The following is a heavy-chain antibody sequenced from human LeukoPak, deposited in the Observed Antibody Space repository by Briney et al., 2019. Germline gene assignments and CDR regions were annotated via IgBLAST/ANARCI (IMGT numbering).Heavy chain of an antibody. D-gene: IGHD2-2*02. Sequence: GSLRLSCAASGFTFSSYAMHWVRQAPGKGLEWVAVISYDGSNKYYADSVKGRFTISRDNSKNTLYLQMNSLRAEDTAVYYCARDGAGYCSSTSCYIGGYFDYWGQGTLVTVSS. J-gene: IGHJ4*02. CDR1: GFTFSSYA. CDR3: ARDGAGYCSSTSCYIGGYFDY. CDR2: ISYDGSNK. V-gene: IGHV3-30*01.